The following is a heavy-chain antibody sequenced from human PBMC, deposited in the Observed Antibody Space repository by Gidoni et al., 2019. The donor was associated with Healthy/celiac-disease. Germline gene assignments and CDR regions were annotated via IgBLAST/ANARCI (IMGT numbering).Heavy chain of an antibody. CDR2: ISGSGGST. J-gene: IGHJ4*02. CDR3: AKIHCSGGSCYQFDY. D-gene: IGHD2-15*01. CDR1: GFPFSSYA. V-gene: IGHV3-23*01. Sequence: EVQLLESGGGLVQPGGSLRLSCAASGFPFSSYAMSWVRQAPGKGLEWVSAISGSGGSTYYADSVKGRFTISRDNSKNTLYLQMNSLRAEDTAVYYCAKIHCSGGSCYQFDYWGQGTLVTVSS.